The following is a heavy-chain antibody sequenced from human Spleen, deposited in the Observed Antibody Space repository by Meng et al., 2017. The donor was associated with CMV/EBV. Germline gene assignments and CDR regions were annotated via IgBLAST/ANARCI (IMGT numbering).Heavy chain of an antibody. J-gene: IGHJ6*02. CDR1: GFTFNGYS. CDR3: AREERALRYQLQLHYGLDV. Sequence: GGSLRLSCAASGFTFNGYSMNWVRQAPGKGLEWVSSITSETSDSSHIYYADSVKGRFTVSRDNAKNSLYLQMNRLRAEDTAVYYCAREERALRYQLQLHYGLDVWGQGTTVTVSS. D-gene: IGHD2-2*01. V-gene: IGHV3-21*01. CDR2: ITSETSDSSHI.